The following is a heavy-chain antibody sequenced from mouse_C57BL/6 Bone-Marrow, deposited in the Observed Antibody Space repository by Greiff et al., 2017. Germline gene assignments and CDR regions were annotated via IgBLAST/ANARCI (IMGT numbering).Heavy chain of an antibody. CDR3: ARTPMVTTEDY. V-gene: IGHV5-2*01. Sequence: EVKLVESGGGLVQPGESLKLSCESNEYEFPSHDMSWVRKTPEKRLALVAAINSAGGSTYYPDTMERRFIISRDNTKKTRYLQMSSLRSEDPALYDCARTPMVTTEDYWGQGTTLTVSS. CDR1: EYEFPSHD. J-gene: IGHJ2*01. CDR2: INSAGGST. D-gene: IGHD2-2*01.